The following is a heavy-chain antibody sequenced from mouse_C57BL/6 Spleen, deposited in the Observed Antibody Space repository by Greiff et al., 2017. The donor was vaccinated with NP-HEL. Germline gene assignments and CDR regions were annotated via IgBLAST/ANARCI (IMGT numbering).Heavy chain of an antibody. CDR1: GFSLTSYG. V-gene: IGHV2-2*01. CDR3: ARSTMITTLMDY. D-gene: IGHD2-4*01. CDR2: IWSGGST. J-gene: IGHJ4*01. Sequence: VQLQQSGPGLVQPSQSLSITCTVSGFSLTSYGVHWVRQSPGKGLEWLGVIWSGGSTDYNAAFISRLSISKDNSKSQVFFKMNSLQADDTAIYYCARSTMITTLMDYWGQGTSVTVSS.